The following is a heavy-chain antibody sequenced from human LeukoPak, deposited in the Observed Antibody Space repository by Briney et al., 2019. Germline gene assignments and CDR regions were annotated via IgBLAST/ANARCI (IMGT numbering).Heavy chain of an antibody. V-gene: IGHV5-51*01. CDR2: IHPSSSAT. D-gene: IGHD2-8*01. J-gene: IGHJ5*02. Sequence: KRGESLKISCRVSGDGFDNYWMGWVRHMSGEGLQWMAIIHPSSSATHYSPSFQGRVSISADKAITTAYLQWNSLRTSDTAIYFCARRGHLAQLGVDWFDPWGQGTLVTVSS. CDR3: ARRGHLAQLGVDWFDP. CDR1: GDGFDNYW.